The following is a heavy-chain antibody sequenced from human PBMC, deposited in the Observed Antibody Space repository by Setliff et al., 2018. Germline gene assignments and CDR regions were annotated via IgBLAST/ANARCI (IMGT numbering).Heavy chain of an antibody. Sequence: GGSLRLSCAVSGFTVSSFSMHWVRQTPVKGLEWVATISDDGSNYFYADSVKGRFTIFRDGSKNTLFLQMTSLRAEDTAVYYCAKPQVELRWGFESWGQGTPVTVSS. D-gene: IGHD1-7*01. CDR3: AKPQVELRWGFES. CDR2: ISDDGSNY. V-gene: IGHV3-30-3*02. CDR1: GFTVSSFS. J-gene: IGHJ4*02.